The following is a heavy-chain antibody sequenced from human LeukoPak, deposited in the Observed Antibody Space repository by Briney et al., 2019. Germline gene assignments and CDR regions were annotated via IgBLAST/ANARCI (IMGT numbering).Heavy chain of an antibody. D-gene: IGHD3-16*01. CDR1: GFTFSGSA. Sequence: PGGSLRLSCAVPGFTFSGSAMHWVRQASGKGLEWVGRIGSRADTYATTYAASVKGRFTISRDDSKNTAYLQMNNLKTEDTAVYYRLVEPTYYVDVWGKGTAVTVSS. J-gene: IGHJ6*03. V-gene: IGHV3-73*01. CDR3: LVEPTYYVDV. CDR2: IGSRADTYAT.